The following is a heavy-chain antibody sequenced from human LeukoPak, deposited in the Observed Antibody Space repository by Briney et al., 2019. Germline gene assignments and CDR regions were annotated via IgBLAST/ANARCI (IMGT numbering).Heavy chain of an antibody. V-gene: IGHV4-61*02. J-gene: IGHJ2*01. CDR2: IYTSGST. D-gene: IGHD3-10*01. CDR1: GGSISSGGYS. CDR3: AGSSITMVSRDWYFDL. Sequence: SQTLSLTCAVSGGSISSGGYSWNWIRQPPGKGLEWIGRIYTSGSTNYNPSLKSRVTMSVDTSKNQFSLKLSSVTAADTAVYYCAGSSITMVSRDWYFDLWGRGTLVTVSS.